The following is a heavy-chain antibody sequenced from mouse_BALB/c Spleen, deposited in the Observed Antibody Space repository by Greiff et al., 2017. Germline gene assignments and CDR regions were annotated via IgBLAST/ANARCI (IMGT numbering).Heavy chain of an antibody. J-gene: IGHJ4*01. Sequence: GGGLVQPKGSLKLSCAASGFTFNTYAMNWVRQAPGKGLEWVARIRSKSNNYATYYADSVKDRFTISRDDSQSMLYLQMNNLKTEDTAMYYCVREGGLRGYYAMDYWGQGTSVTVSS. CDR2: IRSKSNNYAT. CDR1: GFTFNTYA. CDR3: VREGGLRGYYAMDY. V-gene: IGHV10-1*02. D-gene: IGHD2-4*01.